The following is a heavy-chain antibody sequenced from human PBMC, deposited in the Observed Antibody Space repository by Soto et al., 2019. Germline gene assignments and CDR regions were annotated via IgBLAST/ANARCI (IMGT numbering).Heavy chain of an antibody. CDR3: ARGDCVGGTCYSLAGSFYYYMDV. CDR1: GFTFSHYW. Sequence: EVQLVESGGGLVQPGGSLRLSCAASGFTFSHYWMYWVRQAPGKGLVCVSRINSDGSVSSYADSVKGRLTISRDNVKNTLYLQMDSLRAEDTAVYYCARGDCVGGTCYSLAGSFYYYMDVWGKGTTVTVFS. V-gene: IGHV3-74*01. J-gene: IGHJ6*03. D-gene: IGHD2-15*01. CDR2: INSDGSVS.